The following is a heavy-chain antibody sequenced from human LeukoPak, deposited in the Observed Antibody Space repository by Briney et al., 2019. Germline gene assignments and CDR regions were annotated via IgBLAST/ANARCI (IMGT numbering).Heavy chain of an antibody. V-gene: IGHV3-23*01. Sequence: QPGGSLRLSCAASGFTFSSYAMSWVRQAPGKGLEWVSAISGSGGSTYYVDSVKGRFTISRDNSKNTLYLQMNSLRAEDTAVYYCAKRPGYSYGGYYFDYWGQGTLVTVSS. D-gene: IGHD5-18*01. CDR1: GFTFSSYA. CDR2: ISGSGGST. CDR3: AKRPGYSYGGYYFDY. J-gene: IGHJ4*02.